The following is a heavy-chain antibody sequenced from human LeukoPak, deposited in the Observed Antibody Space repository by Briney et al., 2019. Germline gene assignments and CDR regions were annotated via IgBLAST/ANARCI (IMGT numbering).Heavy chain of an antibody. J-gene: IGHJ4*02. CDR3: ASQPYYFDSSGYYDY. Sequence: ASVKVSCKASGYTFTSYGISWVRQAPGQGLEWMGWISAYNGNTNYAQKLQGRVTMTTDTSTSTTYMELSRLRSDDTAVYYCASQPYYFDSSGYYDYWGQGTLVTVSS. D-gene: IGHD3-22*01. CDR2: ISAYNGNT. V-gene: IGHV1-18*01. CDR1: GYTFTSYG.